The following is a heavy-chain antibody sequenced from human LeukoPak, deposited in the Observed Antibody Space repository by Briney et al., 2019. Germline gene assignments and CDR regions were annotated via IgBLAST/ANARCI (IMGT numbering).Heavy chain of an antibody. D-gene: IGHD5-18*01. Sequence: ASVKVSCKASGHTFTSYDINWVRQATGQGLEWMGWMSPNSGDTGYAQKFQGRVTMTRNTSISTAYLGLSSLRSEGTAMYYCASSNTAMVGRSFDIWGQGTMVTVSS. CDR1: GHTFTSYD. CDR2: MSPNSGDT. V-gene: IGHV1-8*01. J-gene: IGHJ3*02. CDR3: ASSNTAMVGRSFDI.